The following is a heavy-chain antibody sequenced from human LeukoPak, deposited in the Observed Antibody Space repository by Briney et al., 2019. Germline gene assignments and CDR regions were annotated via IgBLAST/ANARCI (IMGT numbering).Heavy chain of an antibody. J-gene: IGHJ1*01. CDR1: GGSISSYY. CDR3: ARGGSTGWYGYFQH. V-gene: IGHV4-59*01. CDR2: IYYSGST. D-gene: IGHD6-19*01. Sequence: SETLSLTCTVSGGSISSYYWSWIRQPPGKGLEWIGYIYYSGSTNYNPSLKSRVIISVDTSKNQFSLKLSSVTAADTAVYYCARGGSTGWYGYFQHWGQGTLVTVSS.